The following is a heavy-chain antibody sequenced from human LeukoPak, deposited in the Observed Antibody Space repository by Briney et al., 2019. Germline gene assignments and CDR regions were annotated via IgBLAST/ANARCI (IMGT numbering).Heavy chain of an antibody. D-gene: IGHD5-18*01. CDR1: GGSISSYY. J-gene: IGHJ5*02. V-gene: IGHV4-59*01. CDR2: IYYSGST. CDR3: ARVRGYSYGYWFDP. Sequence: PSETLSLTCTVSGGSISSYYWSWIRQPPGKGLEWIGYIYYSGSTNYNPSLKSRVTISVDTSKNQFPLKLSSVTAADTAVYYCARVRGYSYGYWFDPWGQGTLVTVSS.